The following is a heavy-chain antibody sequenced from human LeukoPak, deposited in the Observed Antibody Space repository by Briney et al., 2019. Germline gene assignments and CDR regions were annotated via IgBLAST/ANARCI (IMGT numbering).Heavy chain of an antibody. CDR1: GGSISSYY. CDR2: IYYSGST. Sequence: SETLSLTCTVSGGSISSYYWSWIRQPPGKGLEWIGYIYYSGSTYYNPSLKSRVTISVDTSTNQFSLKLSSVTAADTAVYYYARDFRTYSYGYVDYWGQGTLVTVSS. J-gene: IGHJ4*02. CDR3: ARDFRTYSYGYVDY. D-gene: IGHD5-18*01. V-gene: IGHV4-30-4*08.